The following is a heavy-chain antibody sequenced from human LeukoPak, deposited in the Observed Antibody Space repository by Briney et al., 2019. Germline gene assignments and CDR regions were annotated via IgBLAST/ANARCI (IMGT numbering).Heavy chain of an antibody. Sequence: SETLSLTCSVAGGSISTYSWSWIRQTPGKVLEWIGYVYDSGTTNYNPSLKGRVTISSDTPKNQLSLNLRAVNAADTAINYCPRHGGSLGYFDYWGQGTLVTVSS. CDR1: GGSISTYS. CDR2: VYDSGTT. D-gene: IGHD1-26*01. CDR3: PRHGGSLGYFDY. V-gene: IGHV4-59*08. J-gene: IGHJ4*02.